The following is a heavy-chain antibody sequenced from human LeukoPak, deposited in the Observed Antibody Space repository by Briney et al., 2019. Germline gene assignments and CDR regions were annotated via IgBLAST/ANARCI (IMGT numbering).Heavy chain of an antibody. Sequence: GGSLRLSCAASGITFSGYGMHWVRQAPGKGLEWVAFIRYDGSDTYYADSVKGRFTISRDTPKNTLSLQMNSLKVEDTAVYYCARDRPTNYFDHWGQGTLVTVSS. J-gene: IGHJ4*02. CDR1: GITFSGYG. V-gene: IGHV3-30*02. D-gene: IGHD1-26*01. CDR2: IRYDGSDT. CDR3: ARDRPTNYFDH.